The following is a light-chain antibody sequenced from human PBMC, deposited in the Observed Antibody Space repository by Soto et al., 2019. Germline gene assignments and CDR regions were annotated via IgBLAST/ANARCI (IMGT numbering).Light chain of an antibody. CDR1: NSDVGSYNY. V-gene: IGLV2-14*01. CDR3: SSYTGSSTLSV. CDR2: DVS. Sequence: QSALTQPASVSGSPGQSITLSCTGTNSDVGSYNYVSWYQQHPGKAPKLMIYDVSNRPSGVSNRFSGSKSGNTASLTISGLQAEDEADYYCSSYTGSSTLSVFGTGTKLTVL. J-gene: IGLJ1*01.